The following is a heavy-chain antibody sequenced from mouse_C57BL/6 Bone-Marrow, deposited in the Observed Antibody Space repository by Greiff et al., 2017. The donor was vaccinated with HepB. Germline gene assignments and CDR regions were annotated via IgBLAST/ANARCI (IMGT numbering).Heavy chain of an antibody. V-gene: IGHV3-1*01. CDR1: GYSITSGYD. CDR2: ISYSGST. CDR3: ARGDYYGSVFDY. Sequence: DVMLVESGPGMVKPSQSLSLTCTVTGYSITSGYDWHWIRHFPGNKLEWMGYISYSGSTNYNPSLKSRISITHDTSKNHFFLKLNSVTTEDTATYYCARGDYYGSVFDYWGQGTTLTVSS. D-gene: IGHD1-1*01. J-gene: IGHJ2*01.